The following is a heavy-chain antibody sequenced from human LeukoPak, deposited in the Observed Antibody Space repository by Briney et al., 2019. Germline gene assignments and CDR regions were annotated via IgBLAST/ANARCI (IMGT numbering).Heavy chain of an antibody. Sequence: GGSLRLSCAASGFTVSGYWIHWVRQAPGKGLVWVARINPDGSTTSYADSVKGRITISRDNAKNTLYLQMHSLRAEDTAVYYCVRDDDRPDNGLDYWGQGTLVTVSS. CDR3: VRDDDRPDNGLDY. J-gene: IGHJ4*02. CDR1: GFTVSGYW. V-gene: IGHV3-74*01. CDR2: INPDGSTT. D-gene: IGHD3-22*01.